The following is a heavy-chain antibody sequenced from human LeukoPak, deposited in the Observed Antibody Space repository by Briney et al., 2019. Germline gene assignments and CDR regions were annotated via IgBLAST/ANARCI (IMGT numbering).Heavy chain of an antibody. J-gene: IGHJ4*02. D-gene: IGHD3-22*01. CDR1: GGSISSGDYY. V-gene: IGHV4-30-4*01. CDR3: ARGRRDSSGGTPFDY. Sequence: PSETLSLTCTVSGGSISSGDYYWSWIRQPPGKGLEWIGYIYYSGSTYYNPSLKSRVTMSVGMSDNQFSLKLSSVTAADTAVYYCARGRRDSSGGTPFDYWGQGTLVTVSS. CDR2: IYYSGST.